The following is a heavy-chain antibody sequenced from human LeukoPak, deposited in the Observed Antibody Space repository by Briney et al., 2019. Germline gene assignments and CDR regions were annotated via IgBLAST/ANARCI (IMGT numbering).Heavy chain of an antibody. Sequence: GESLKISCKASGYSFTTYWIGWVRQMPGKGLEWMGIIYPGDSETRYSPSFQSQVTISAAKSITTAYLQWSSLKASDTAIYCCARLLYYSGSSGFDYLDYWGQGTLVTVSS. CDR1: GYSFTTYW. CDR2: IYPGDSET. J-gene: IGHJ4*02. CDR3: ARLLYYSGSSGFDYLDY. D-gene: IGHD3-22*01. V-gene: IGHV5-51*01.